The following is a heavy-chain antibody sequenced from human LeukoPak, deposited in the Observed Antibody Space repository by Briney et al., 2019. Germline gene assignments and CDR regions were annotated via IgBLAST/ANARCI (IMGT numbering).Heavy chain of an antibody. D-gene: IGHD5-12*01. J-gene: IGHJ4*02. CDR1: GFTFSSSS. CDR3: AKEIFSGFLYIDY. Sequence: GGSLRLSCAASGFTFSSSSISWVRQAPGKGLEWVSAITDAVGSTHCADSVKGRFTNSSDNSKNTVYLEMNSLRPEDMAGYYCAKEIFSGFLYIDYWGQGTLVTVSS. CDR2: ITDAVGST. V-gene: IGHV3-23*01.